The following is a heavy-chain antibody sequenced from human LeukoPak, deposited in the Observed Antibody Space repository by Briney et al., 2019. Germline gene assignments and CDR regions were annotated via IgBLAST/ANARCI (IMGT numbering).Heavy chain of an antibody. CDR1: GFTFSSCS. J-gene: IGHJ4*02. CDR2: ISSSSSYI. V-gene: IGHV3-21*01. Sequence: PGGSLRLSCAASGFTFSSCSMNWVRQAPGKGLEWVSSISSSSSYIYYADSVKGRFTISRDNAKNSLYLQMNSLRAEDTAVYYCAREKMGIAVAGPFDYWGQGTLVTVSS. CDR3: AREKMGIAVAGPFDY. D-gene: IGHD6-19*01.